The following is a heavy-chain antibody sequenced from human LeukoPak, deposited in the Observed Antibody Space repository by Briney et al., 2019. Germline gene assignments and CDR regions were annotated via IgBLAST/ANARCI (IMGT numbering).Heavy chain of an antibody. J-gene: IGHJ4*02. V-gene: IGHV3-23*01. D-gene: IGHD5-12*01. CDR2: ISGSGGST. Sequence: GGSLRLSCAASGFTFSSYAMSWVRQAPGKGLEWVSAISGSGGSTYYADSVKGRFTISRDNSKSTLYLQMNSLRAEDTAVYYCAVGSIVATIYTEYYFDYWGQGTLVTVSS. CDR3: AVGSIVATIYTEYYFDY. CDR1: GFTFSSYA.